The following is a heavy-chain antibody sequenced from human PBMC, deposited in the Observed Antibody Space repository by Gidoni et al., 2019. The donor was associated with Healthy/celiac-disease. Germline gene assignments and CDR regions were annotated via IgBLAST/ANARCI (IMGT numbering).Heavy chain of an antibody. D-gene: IGHD6-13*01. CDR3: AKVKYSSSWYYFDY. V-gene: IGHV3-9*01. Sequence: EVQLVESGGVLVQPGRSLRLSCAASGFHFDDYAMHWVRHAPGKGLGCVSGISGNSGSIGYADSVKGRFTISRDNAKNSLYLKMNSLRAEDTALYYCAKVKYSSSWYYFDYWGQGTLVTVSS. J-gene: IGHJ4*02. CDR1: GFHFDDYA. CDR2: ISGNSGSI.